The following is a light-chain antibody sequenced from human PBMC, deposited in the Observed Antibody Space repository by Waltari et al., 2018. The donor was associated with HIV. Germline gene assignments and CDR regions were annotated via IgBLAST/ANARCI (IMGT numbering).Light chain of an antibody. CDR1: SSNIGSNT. Sequence: QSVLTQPPSASGTPGQRVTISCSGSSSNIGSNTVNWYQQLPGTAPKLLIYSTNQRPSGVPDRFSGSKSGTSASLAISGLQSEDEADYYCAAWDGSLNGHVVFGGGTKLTVL. V-gene: IGLV1-44*01. CDR3: AAWDGSLNGHVV. CDR2: STN. J-gene: IGLJ2*01.